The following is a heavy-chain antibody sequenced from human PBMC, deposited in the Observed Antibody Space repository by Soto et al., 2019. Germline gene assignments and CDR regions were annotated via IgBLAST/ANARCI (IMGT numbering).Heavy chain of an antibody. Sequence: QVQLVQSGAEVRKPGSSVTVSCKASGGTFSNYAISWVRQAPGQGLEWMGGIIPIVGTGSYAQKFQGRVTISADETTITAYMGLSSLRFEDTAEYYFGRVVILGHTDSTHYCYHMDVWGPGTTVTVSS. CDR3: GRVVILGHTDSTHYCYHMDV. J-gene: IGHJ6*02. D-gene: IGHD2-15*01. CDR2: IIPIVGTG. V-gene: IGHV1-69*01. CDR1: GGTFSNYA.